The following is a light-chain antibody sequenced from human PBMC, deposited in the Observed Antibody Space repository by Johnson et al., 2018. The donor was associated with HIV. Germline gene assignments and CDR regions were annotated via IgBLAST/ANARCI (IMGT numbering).Light chain of an antibody. CDR3: VACDSSLSAYV. J-gene: IGLJ1*01. CDR1: SSNIGNNY. Sequence: QSVLTQPPSVSAAPGQKVTISCSGSSSNIGNNYVSWYQQLLGTAPKLLIYENNKRPSGIPDRFSGSKSGTSATLGITGLQTGDEADDYCVACDSSLSAYVCGTWTKVPVL. V-gene: IGLV1-51*02. CDR2: ENN.